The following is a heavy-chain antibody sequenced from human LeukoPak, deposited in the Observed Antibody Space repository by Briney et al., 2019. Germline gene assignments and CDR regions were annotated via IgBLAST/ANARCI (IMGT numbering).Heavy chain of an antibody. Sequence: EASVKVSCKASGYTFTSYGISWVRQAPGQGLEWMGGIIPIFGTANYAQKFQGRVTITADESTSTAYMELSSLRSEDTAVYYCAREAQGGYDSDDYFDYWGQGTLVTVSS. V-gene: IGHV1-69*13. CDR2: IIPIFGTA. CDR3: AREAQGGYDSDDYFDY. CDR1: GYTFTSYG. J-gene: IGHJ4*02. D-gene: IGHD5-12*01.